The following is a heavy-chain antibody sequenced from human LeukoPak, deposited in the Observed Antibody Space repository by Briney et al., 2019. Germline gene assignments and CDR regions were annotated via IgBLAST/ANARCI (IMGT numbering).Heavy chain of an antibody. CDR3: ARGDCTSGVCYTGYYYYAMDV. V-gene: IGHV3-30*04. CDR2: ISYDGSDQ. J-gene: IGHJ6*02. CDR1: GFTFSSYA. D-gene: IGHD2-8*01. Sequence: GGSLRLSCAASGFTFSSYALHWVRQAPGQGLEWVAVISYDGSDQFYADSLRGRFTISRDNSKNTLYLQMISLRAEDTAVYYCARGDCTSGVCYTGYYYYAMDVWGQGTTVTVSS.